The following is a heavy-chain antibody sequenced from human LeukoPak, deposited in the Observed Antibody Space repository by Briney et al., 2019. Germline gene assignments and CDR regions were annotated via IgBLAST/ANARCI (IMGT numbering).Heavy chain of an antibody. V-gene: IGHV5-10-1*01. CDR1: GYSFTSYW. D-gene: IGHD1-7*01. CDR3: ARHSSITGTTFYGMDV. CDR2: IDPSDSYT. Sequence: GESLRVSCKGSGYSFTSYWISWVRQMPGKGLEWMGRIDPSDSYTNYSPSFQGHVTISADKSISTAYLQWSSLKASDTAMYYCARHSSITGTTFYGMDVWGQGTTVTVSS. J-gene: IGHJ6*02.